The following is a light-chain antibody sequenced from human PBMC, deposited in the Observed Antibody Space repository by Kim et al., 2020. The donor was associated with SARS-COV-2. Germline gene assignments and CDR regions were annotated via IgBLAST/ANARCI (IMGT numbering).Light chain of an antibody. J-gene: IGLJ3*02. Sequence: QPATLTCTGNSDNVGNQGAAWLQQHQGHPPKLLSYRNNSRPSGISERFSASRSGNIASLTITRLQPEDEADYYCSAWDISLSALMFGGGTRLTVL. CDR3: SAWDISLSALM. CDR1: SDNVGNQG. CDR2: RNN. V-gene: IGLV10-54*01.